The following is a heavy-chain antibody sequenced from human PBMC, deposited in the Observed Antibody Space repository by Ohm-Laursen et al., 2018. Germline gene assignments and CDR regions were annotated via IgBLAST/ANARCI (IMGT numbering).Heavy chain of an antibody. CDR3: ARTRNFQPYDV. Sequence: SLRLSCAASGFTFSDHYMDWVRQAPGKGLELVARSRDKANSYTNAYAASVKGRFSISRDDSENSLYLQMTSLKTEDTAVYYCARTRNFQPYDVWGQGTMVIVSS. CDR2: SRDKANSYTN. D-gene: IGHD2/OR15-2a*01. J-gene: IGHJ3*01. CDR1: GFTFSDHY. V-gene: IGHV3-72*01.